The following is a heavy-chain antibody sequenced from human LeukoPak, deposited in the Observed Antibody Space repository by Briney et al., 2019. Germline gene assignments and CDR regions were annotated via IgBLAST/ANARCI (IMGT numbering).Heavy chain of an antibody. CDR2: IRYDGSNK. CDR1: GFTFSSYG. CDR3: ARDRPQQWLVRGQRGYYYYMDV. D-gene: IGHD6-19*01. V-gene: IGHV3-30*02. J-gene: IGHJ6*03. Sequence: GGSLRLSCAASGFTFSSYGIHWVRQAPGKGLEWVAFIRYDGSNKYYADSVKGRSTISRDIAKNSLYLQMNSLTAEDTAVYYCARDRPQQWLVRGQRGYYYYMDVWGKGTTVTISS.